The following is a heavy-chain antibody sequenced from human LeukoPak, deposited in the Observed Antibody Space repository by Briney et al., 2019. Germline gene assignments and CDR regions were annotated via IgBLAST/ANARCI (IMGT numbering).Heavy chain of an antibody. CDR3: ARGVAATSESAFDI. J-gene: IGHJ3*02. CDR1: GGSISSYY. D-gene: IGHD2-15*01. Sequence: SETLSLTCTVSGGSISSYYWSWIRQPAGKGLEWIGRIYSSGGTDYNPSLKSRVTMSVDPSKTQFSLKLNSVTAADTAVYYCARGVAATSESAFDIWGQETMVTVSS. CDR2: IYSSGGT. V-gene: IGHV4-4*07.